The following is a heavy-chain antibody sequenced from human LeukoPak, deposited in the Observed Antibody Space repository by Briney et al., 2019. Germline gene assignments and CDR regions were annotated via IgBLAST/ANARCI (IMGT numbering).Heavy chain of an antibody. CDR2: INPSGGRT. D-gene: IGHD2-15*01. Sequence: ASVKVSCKASGYTFTSYYMHWVRQAPGQGLEWMGIINPSGGRTSYAQKFQGRVTMTRDTSISTAYMELSRLRSDDTAVYYCARDRGVDYCSGGSCSHYYYYMDVWGKGTTVTISS. J-gene: IGHJ6*03. CDR3: ARDRGVDYCSGGSCSHYYYYMDV. V-gene: IGHV1-46*01. CDR1: GYTFTSYY.